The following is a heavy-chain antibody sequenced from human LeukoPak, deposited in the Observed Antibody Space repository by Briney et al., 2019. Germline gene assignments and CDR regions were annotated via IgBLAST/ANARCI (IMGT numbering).Heavy chain of an antibody. V-gene: IGHV5-51*01. CDR1: GYRFTNYW. CDR2: IYPGDSDN. CDR3: ATHSGTNYYYFDY. D-gene: IGHD1-26*01. J-gene: IGHJ4*02. Sequence: GESLKIPCKGSGYRFTNYWIGWARQMPGKGLEWMGLIYPGDSDNRYSPSFQGQVTIPADKSISTAYLQWSSRKASDTAMYYCATHSGTNYYYFDYWGQGTLVTVSS.